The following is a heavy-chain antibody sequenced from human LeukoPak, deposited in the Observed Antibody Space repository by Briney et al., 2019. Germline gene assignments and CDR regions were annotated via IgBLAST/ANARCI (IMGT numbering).Heavy chain of an antibody. V-gene: IGHV4-61*02. CDR3: ARDDYYYYMDV. CDR2: IYTSGST. Sequence: SETLSLTCTVSGGSISSGSYYWSWIRQPAGKGLEWIGRIYTSGSTNYNPSLKSRVTISVDTSKNQFSLRLSSVTAADTAVYYCARDDYYYYMDVWDKGTTVTVSS. J-gene: IGHJ6*03. CDR1: GGSISSGSYY.